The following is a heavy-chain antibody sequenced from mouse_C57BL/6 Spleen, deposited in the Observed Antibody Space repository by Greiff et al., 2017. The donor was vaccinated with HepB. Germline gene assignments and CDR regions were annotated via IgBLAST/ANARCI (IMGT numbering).Heavy chain of an antibody. CDR3: ARSGDYGLDY. D-gene: IGHD2-4*01. CDR1: GYAFTNYL. Sequence: VQLVESGAELVRPGPSVKVSCKASGYAFTNYLIEWVKQRPGQGLEWIGVINPGSGGTNYNEKFKGKATLTADKSSSTAYMQLSSLTSEDSAVYFCARSGDYGLDYWGQGTTLTVSS. J-gene: IGHJ2*01. CDR2: INPGSGGT. V-gene: IGHV1-54*01.